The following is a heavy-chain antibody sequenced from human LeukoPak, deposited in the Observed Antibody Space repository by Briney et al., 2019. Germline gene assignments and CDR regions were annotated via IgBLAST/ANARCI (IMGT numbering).Heavy chain of an antibody. CDR1: GYTFTGYY. Sequence: ASVEVSCKASGYTFTGYYMHWVRQAPGQGLEWMGWINPNSGGTNYAQKFQGRVTMTRDTSISTAYMELSRLGSDDTAVYYCARQITMIVVVPTTGFDPWGQGTLVTVSS. V-gene: IGHV1-2*02. D-gene: IGHD3-22*01. CDR3: ARQITMIVVVPTTGFDP. J-gene: IGHJ5*02. CDR2: INPNSGGT.